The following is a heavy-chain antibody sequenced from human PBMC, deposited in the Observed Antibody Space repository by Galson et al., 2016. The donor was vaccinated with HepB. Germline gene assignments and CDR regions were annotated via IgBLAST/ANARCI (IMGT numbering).Heavy chain of an antibody. CDR1: GGSISSRTYY. CDR3: ARPCNYGSGWSLNVDS. J-gene: IGHJ4*02. D-gene: IGHD3-10*01. Sequence: SETLSLTCTVSGGSISSRTYYWGWVRQPPGKGLEWIASIYYSGSTYYNPSLKTRVTISVDTSKNQFSLKLSSVTAADTAVYYYARPCNYGSGWSLNVDSWGQGTLVPVSS. CDR2: IYYSGST. V-gene: IGHV4-39*01.